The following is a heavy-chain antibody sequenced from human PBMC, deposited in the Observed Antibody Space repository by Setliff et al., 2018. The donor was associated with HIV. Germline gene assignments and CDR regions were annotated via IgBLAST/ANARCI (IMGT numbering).Heavy chain of an antibody. CDR2: GHHSGHT. Sequence: KPSETLSLTCTVSGVSITSHYWNWIRQSPGKGLEWIGFGHHSGHTRQNPSLASRVTISVDMSKNQFSLKLNSLSAADTAVYYCARWESAQKAFNPWGHGTMVTVSS. CDR1: GVSITSHY. D-gene: IGHD1-26*01. CDR3: ARWESAQKAFNP. J-gene: IGHJ3*01. V-gene: IGHV4-4*09.